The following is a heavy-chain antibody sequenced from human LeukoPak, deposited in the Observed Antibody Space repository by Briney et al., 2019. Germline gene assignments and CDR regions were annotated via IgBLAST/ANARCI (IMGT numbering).Heavy chain of an antibody. CDR2: IKQDGSEK. Sequence: GGSLRLSCASSVFSLSPFWTTGVREAPGKGLEWVANIKQDGSEKYYVDSVKGRFTISRDNAMNSLYLQMNSLRAEDTAVYYCARGGSNFDYWGQGTLVTVSS. V-gene: IGHV3-7*01. J-gene: IGHJ4*02. CDR3: ARGGSNFDY. CDR1: VFSLSPFW.